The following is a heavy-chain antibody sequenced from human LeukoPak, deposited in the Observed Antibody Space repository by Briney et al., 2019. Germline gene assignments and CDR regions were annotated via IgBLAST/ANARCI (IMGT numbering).Heavy chain of an antibody. D-gene: IGHD4-17*01. J-gene: IGHJ6*02. CDR3: ARVPETTEYYYYYGMDV. CDR1: GFTFSSYW. V-gene: IGHV3-7*01. Sequence: GGSLRLSCAASGFTFSSYWMSWVRQAPGKGLEWVANIKQDGSEKYYVDSVKGRFTISRDNSKNTLYLQMNSLRAEDTAVYYCARVPETTEYYYYYGMDVWGQGTTVTVSS. CDR2: IKQDGSEK.